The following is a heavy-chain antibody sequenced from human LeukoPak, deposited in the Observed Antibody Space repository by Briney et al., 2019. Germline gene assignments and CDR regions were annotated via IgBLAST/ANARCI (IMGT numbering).Heavy chain of an antibody. Sequence: GGSLRLSCVGAGFTFSSYWMSWVRQVPGKGQEWVASIYQDGGGQHYADSAKGRFTISRDNAKNSLYLQMNSLRAEDTAVYYCARDWGPITAAGDFDYWGQGPLVTVSS. D-gene: IGHD6-13*01. CDR2: IYQDGGGQ. J-gene: IGHJ4*02. V-gene: IGHV3-7*04. CDR3: ARDWGPITAAGDFDY. CDR1: GFTFSSYW.